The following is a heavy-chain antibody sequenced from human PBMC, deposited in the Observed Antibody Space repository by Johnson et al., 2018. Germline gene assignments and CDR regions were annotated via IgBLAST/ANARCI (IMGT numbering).Heavy chain of an antibody. V-gene: IGHV3-30*03. D-gene: IGHD3-3*01. Sequence: QVQLQQSGGGVVQPGRSLRLSCAASGFTFSTYGMHWVRQAPGKGLEWVAVISYDGSNKYYADSVKGRFNISSANAKNSLYLQMNSLRAEDTALYHCASGMGIIRDNYYNYVMDVGGQGTTVTVSS. CDR1: GFTFSTYG. CDR3: ASGMGIIRDNYYNYVMDV. CDR2: ISYDGSNK. J-gene: IGHJ6*02.